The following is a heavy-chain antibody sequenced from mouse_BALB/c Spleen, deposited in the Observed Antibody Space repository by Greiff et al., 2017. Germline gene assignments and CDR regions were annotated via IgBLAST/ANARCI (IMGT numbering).Heavy chain of an antibody. V-gene: IGHV2-6-7*01. CDR1: GFSLTGYG. D-gene: IGHD2-1*01. Sequence: VQLQESGPGLVAPSHSLSITCTVSGFSLTGYGVNWVRQPPGKGLEWLGMIWGDGSTDYNSALKSRLSISTDNSKSQVFLKMNSLQTDDTARYYCARALYGKDAMDYWGQGTSVTVSS. J-gene: IGHJ4*01. CDR2: IWGDGST. CDR3: ARALYGKDAMDY.